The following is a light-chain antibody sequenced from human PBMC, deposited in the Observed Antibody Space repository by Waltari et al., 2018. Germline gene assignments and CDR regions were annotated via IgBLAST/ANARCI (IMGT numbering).Light chain of an antibody. CDR1: QSVSDY. CDR3: QQRSNWPIS. J-gene: IGKJ5*01. Sequence: EIVLTQSPATLSLYPGERATLSCRASQSVSDYLAWYQQKPGQAPRLLISAASNRATGIPARFSGSGSGTDFTLTISSLEPEDFAFYYCQQRSNWPISFGQGTRLEIK. CDR2: AAS. V-gene: IGKV3-11*01.